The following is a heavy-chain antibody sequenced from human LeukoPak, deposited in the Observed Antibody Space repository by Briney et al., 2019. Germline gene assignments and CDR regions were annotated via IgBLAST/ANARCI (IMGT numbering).Heavy chain of an antibody. V-gene: IGHV3-23*01. J-gene: IGHJ4*02. CDR3: AKDPDRGQDRYFDS. CDR1: GFTFSSYA. CDR2: ISSTGINT. Sequence: GGSLRLSCAASGFTFSSYAMSWIRQAPGKGLEWVSVISSTGINTYYADSLKGRFTISRDNSKNMLYLQVDSLRAEDTAVYYCAKDPDRGQDRYFDSWGQGILVTVSA.